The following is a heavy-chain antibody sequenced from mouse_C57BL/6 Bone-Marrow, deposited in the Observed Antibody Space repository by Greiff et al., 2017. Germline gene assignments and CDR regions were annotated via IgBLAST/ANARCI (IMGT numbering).Heavy chain of an antibody. CDR1: GYTFTSYW. J-gene: IGHJ1*03. CDR2: IHPNSGST. V-gene: IGHV1-64*01. D-gene: IGHD2-3*01. CDR3: EGWLLPWYFDV. Sequence: VQLQQPGAELVKPGASVKLSCKASGYTFTSYWMHWVKQRPGQGLEWIGMIHPNSGSTNYNEKFKSKATLTVDKSSSTAYMQLSSLTSEDSAVYYCEGWLLPWYFDVGGTGTTVTVSS.